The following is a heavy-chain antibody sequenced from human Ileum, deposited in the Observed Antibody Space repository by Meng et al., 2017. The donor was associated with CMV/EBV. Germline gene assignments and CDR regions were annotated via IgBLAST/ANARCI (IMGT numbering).Heavy chain of an antibody. D-gene: IGHD3-22*01. V-gene: IGHV1-8*01. CDR2: MNPNSGNT. J-gene: IGHJ4*02. CDR1: GYTFTSYD. Sequence: SVKVSCKASGYTFTSYDINWVRQATGQGLEWMGWMNPNSGNTGYAQKFQGRVTMTRNTSISTAYMELSSLRSEDTAVYYCARGKNPSSGYYEKTKADYWGQGTLVTVSS. CDR3: ARGKNPSSGYYEKTKADY.